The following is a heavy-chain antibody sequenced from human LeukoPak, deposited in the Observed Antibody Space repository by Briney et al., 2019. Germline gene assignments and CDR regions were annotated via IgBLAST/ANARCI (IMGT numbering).Heavy chain of an antibody. Sequence: GALRLPCSGSGFTLSNTWMNWVRQAPRKGAEWVGRIRRNTDGGTVDYAAPVKGRFTISRDDSKSTLYLQMSSLKSEDTAVYYCTTVHASGCPGNYWGQGTLVTVSS. CDR2: IRRNTDGGTV. CDR3: TTVHASGCPGNY. CDR1: GFTLSNTW. D-gene: IGHD6-19*01. V-gene: IGHV3-15*01. J-gene: IGHJ4*02.